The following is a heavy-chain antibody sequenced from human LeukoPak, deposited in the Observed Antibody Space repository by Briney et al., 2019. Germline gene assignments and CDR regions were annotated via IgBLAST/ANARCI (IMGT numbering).Heavy chain of an antibody. J-gene: IGHJ4*02. CDR1: GGSISSGGYY. CDR3: ARAPDYYDSSGYSGSGFDY. Sequence: PSQTLSLTCTVSGGSISSGGYYWSWIRQPPGKGLEWIGYIYHSGSTYYNPSLKSRVTISVDRSKNQFSLKLSSVTAADTAVYYCARAPDYYDSSGYSGSGFDYWGQGTLVTVSS. CDR2: IYHSGST. V-gene: IGHV4-30-2*01. D-gene: IGHD3-22*01.